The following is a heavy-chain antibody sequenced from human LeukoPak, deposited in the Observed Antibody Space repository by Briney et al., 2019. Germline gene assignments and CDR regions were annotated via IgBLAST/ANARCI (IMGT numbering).Heavy chain of an antibody. V-gene: IGHV1-69*01. CDR1: GGTFSSYA. CDR2: IIPIFGTA. CDR3: ARDLVPTRYDSSGYHDRNVFDY. Sequence: SVKVSCKASGGTFSSYAISWVRQAPGQGLEWMGGIIPIFGTANYAQKFQGRVTITADESTSTAYMELSSLRSEDTAVYYCARDLVPTRYDSSGYHDRNVFDYWGQGTLVTVSS. J-gene: IGHJ4*02. D-gene: IGHD3-22*01.